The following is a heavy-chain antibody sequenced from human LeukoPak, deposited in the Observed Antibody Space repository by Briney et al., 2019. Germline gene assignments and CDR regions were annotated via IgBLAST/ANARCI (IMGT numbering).Heavy chain of an antibody. CDR1: GFTFSKHS. D-gene: IGHD3-10*01. CDR3: AKDHGRDYYGSGRYDY. V-gene: IGHV3-21*04. Sequence: GGSLRLSCAASGFTFSKHSMSWVRQAPGKGLEWVSLISSTGSDIYYADSVKGRFTISRDNSKNTLYLQMNSLRAEDTAVYYCAKDHGRDYYGSGRYDYWGQGTLVTVSS. J-gene: IGHJ4*02. CDR2: ISSTGSDI.